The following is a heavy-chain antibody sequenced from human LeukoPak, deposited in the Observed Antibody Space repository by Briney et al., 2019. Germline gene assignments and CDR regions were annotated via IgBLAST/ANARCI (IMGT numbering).Heavy chain of an antibody. CDR2: INHSGST. CDR1: GGSFSGYY. CDR3: ARGYQAPYYYDSSGYYYWGSY. J-gene: IGHJ4*02. V-gene: IGHV4-34*01. D-gene: IGHD3-22*01. Sequence: SETLSLTCAVYGGSFSGYYWNWIRQPPGKGLEWIGEINHSGSTNYNPSLKSRVTISVDTSKNQFSLKLSSVTAADTAVYYCARGYQAPYYYDSSGYYYWGSYWGQGTLVTVSS.